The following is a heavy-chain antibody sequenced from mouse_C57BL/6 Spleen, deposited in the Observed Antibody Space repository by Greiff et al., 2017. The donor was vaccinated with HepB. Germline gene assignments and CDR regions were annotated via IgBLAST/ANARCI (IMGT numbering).Heavy chain of an antibody. D-gene: IGHD1-3*01. J-gene: IGHJ2*01. V-gene: IGHV14-4*01. CDR1: GFNIKDDY. CDR3: TTGGRLTY. CDR2: IDPENGDT. Sequence: VQLQQSGAELVRPGASVKLSCTASGFNIKDDYMHWVKQRPEQGLEWIGWIDPENGDTEYASKFQGKATITADTSSNTAYLQLSSRTSEDTAVYYCTTGGRLTYWGQGTTLTVSS.